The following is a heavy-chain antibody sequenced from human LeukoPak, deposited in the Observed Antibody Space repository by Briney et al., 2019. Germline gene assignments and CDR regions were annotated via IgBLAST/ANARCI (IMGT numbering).Heavy chain of an antibody. CDR2: LNPNSGGT. D-gene: IGHD2-15*01. J-gene: IGHJ4*02. V-gene: IGHV1-2*06. CDR3: ARVPPKSLVAAPPDY. Sequence: ASVKVSCKASGYTLTGYYMHWVRQAPGQGMEWMGRLNPNSGGTNYAQKIQGRVTLPRDTSISTASMELTRLGSEDTALYYCARVPPKSLVAAPPDYWGQGTLVTVSS. CDR1: GYTLTGYY.